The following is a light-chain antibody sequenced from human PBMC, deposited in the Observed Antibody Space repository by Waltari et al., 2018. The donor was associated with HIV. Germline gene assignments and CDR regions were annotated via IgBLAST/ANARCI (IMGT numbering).Light chain of an antibody. V-gene: IGLV1-47*01. Sequence: QSVLTQPPSASGTPGQKVTMSCSGTNSNIGKNYVYWYQKFPGMAPKILVYRNNQRPSGVPDRFSGSKSGTSASLAISGVRSEDEADYYCEAWDDSLSSPVFGGGTKLTVL. CDR3: EAWDDSLSSPV. CDR2: RNN. J-gene: IGLJ2*01. CDR1: NSNIGKNY.